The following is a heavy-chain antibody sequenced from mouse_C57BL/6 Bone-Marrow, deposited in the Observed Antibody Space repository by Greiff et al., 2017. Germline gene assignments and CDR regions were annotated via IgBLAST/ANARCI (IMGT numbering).Heavy chain of an antibody. CDR1: GFSLTSYG. J-gene: IGHJ1*03. CDR2: IWSGGST. D-gene: IGHD2-4*01. V-gene: IGHV2-2*01. CDR3: ARRGADYLWYFDV. Sequence: QVQLQQSGPGLVQPSQSLSITCTVSGFSLTSYGVHWVRQSQGKGLEWLGVIWSGGSTDYNAAFISRLSISKDNSKSQVFFKMNSLQADDTAIYYCARRGADYLWYFDVWGTGTTVTVSS.